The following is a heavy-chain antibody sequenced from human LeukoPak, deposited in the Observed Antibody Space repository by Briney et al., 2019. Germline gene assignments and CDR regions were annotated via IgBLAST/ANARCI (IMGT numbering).Heavy chain of an antibody. CDR2: IYYSGST. D-gene: IGHD3-22*01. CDR3: ARVYYYDSSGPSSYFDY. V-gene: IGHV4-59*01. Sequence: SETLSLTCTVSGVSISSYYWSWIRQPPGKGLEWIGYIYYSGSTNYNPSLKSRVTISVDTSKNQSSLKLSSVTAADTAVYYCARVYYYDSSGPSSYFDYWGQGTLVTVSS. J-gene: IGHJ4*02. CDR1: GVSISSYY.